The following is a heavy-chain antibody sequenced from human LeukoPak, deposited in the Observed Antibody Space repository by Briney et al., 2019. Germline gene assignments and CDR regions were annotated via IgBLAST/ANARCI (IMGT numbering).Heavy chain of an antibody. V-gene: IGHV3-23*01. CDR2: ISGSGGST. D-gene: IGHD1-26*01. Sequence: PGGTLRLSCAASGFTFSSYGMSWVRQAPGKGLEWVSGISGSGGSTYYADSVKGRFTISRDNSKNTLYLQMNSLRAEDTAVYYCARDRRGIGKAFDIWGQGTMVTVSS. J-gene: IGHJ3*02. CDR1: GFTFSSYG. CDR3: ARDRRGIGKAFDI.